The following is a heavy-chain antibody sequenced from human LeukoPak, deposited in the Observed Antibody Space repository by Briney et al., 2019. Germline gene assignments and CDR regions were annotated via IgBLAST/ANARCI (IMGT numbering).Heavy chain of an antibody. V-gene: IGHV3-20*04. J-gene: IGHJ2*01. CDR1: GFNFDDYG. Sequence: PGGSLRLSCAASGFNFDDYGMGWVRQAPGKGLEWVSGVNWKGGSTTYADSVKGRFTISRDNSKNTLYLQMNSLRAEDTAVYYCARVVRGPPARWLVNGSGYFDLWGRGTLVTVSS. CDR2: VNWKGGST. D-gene: IGHD6-19*01. CDR3: ARVVRGPPARWLVNGSGYFDL.